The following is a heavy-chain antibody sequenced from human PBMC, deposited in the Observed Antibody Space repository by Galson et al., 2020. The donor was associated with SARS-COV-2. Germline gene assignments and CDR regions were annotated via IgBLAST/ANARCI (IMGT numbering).Heavy chain of an antibody. J-gene: IGHJ4*02. CDR1: GFIFDNYA. CDR2: ISTNGGST. V-gene: IGHV3-64*01. D-gene: IGHD3-3*01. CDR3: ARAASERVEVTKFVY. Sequence: GGSLRLSCAASGFIFDNYAMYWVRQAPGKGLEYVSVISTNGGSTYYGNTVNGRFTISRDNSKNTLYLQMDSLRPDDMAVYYCARAASERVEVTKFVYWGQGTLVTVSS.